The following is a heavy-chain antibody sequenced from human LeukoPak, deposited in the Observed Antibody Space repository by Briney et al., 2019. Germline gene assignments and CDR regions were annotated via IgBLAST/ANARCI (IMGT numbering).Heavy chain of an antibody. D-gene: IGHD3-10*01. CDR2: ISHSGST. J-gene: IGHJ4*02. CDR1: GGSFSGYY. CDR3: ARGGSNYYGSGSYYKGYFDY. V-gene: IGHV4-34*01. Sequence: SETLSLTCAVYGGSFSGYYWSWIRQPPGKGLEWIGEISHSGSTNYNPSLKSRVTISVDTSKNQFSLKLSSVTAADTAVYYCARGGSNYYGSGSYYKGYFDYWGQGTLVTVSS.